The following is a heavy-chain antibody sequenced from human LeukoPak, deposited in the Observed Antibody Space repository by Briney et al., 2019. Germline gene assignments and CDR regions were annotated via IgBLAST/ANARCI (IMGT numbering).Heavy chain of an antibody. CDR2: ISGSGGST. V-gene: IGHV3-23*01. CDR3: ARALGDSGSYLFDY. CDR1: GFTFSSYA. Sequence: PGGSLRLSCAASGFTFSSYAMSWVRQAPGKGLEWVSAISGSGGSTYYADSVKGRFTISRDNSKNTLYLQMNSLRAEDTAAYYCARALGDSGSYLFDYWGQGTLVTVSS. D-gene: IGHD1-26*01. J-gene: IGHJ4*02.